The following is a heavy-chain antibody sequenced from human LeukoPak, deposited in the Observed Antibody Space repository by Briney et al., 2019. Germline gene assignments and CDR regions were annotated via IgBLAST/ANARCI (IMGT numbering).Heavy chain of an antibody. CDR3: ATHLKSDTAMAALGGDY. Sequence: GGSLRLSCAASGFTFSSYAMSWVLQAPGKGLEWVSAISGSGGSTYYADSVKGRFTISRDNSKNTLYLQMNRLRAEDTAVHYCATHLKSDTAMAALGGDYWREETLVTVSS. CDR2: ISGSGGST. V-gene: IGHV3-23*01. CDR1: GFTFSSYA. J-gene: IGHJ4*02. D-gene: IGHD5-18*01.